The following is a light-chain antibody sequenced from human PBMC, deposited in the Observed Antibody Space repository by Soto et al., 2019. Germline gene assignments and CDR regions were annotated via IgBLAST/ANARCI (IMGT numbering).Light chain of an antibody. CDR3: QQYNTYPRT. CDR1: QVITRA. CDR2: DAS. J-gene: IGKJ3*01. V-gene: IGKV1-13*02. Sequence: AIQLTQSPSSLSASVGDRVTITCRANQVITRALAWYQQKPGKAPKILIYDASSLDSGVPSRFSGSGSGTDFTLTISSLQPEDFATYYCQQYNTYPRTFGPGTQRDIK.